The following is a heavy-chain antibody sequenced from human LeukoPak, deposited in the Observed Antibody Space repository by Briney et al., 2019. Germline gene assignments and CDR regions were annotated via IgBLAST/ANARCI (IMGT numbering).Heavy chain of an antibody. V-gene: IGHV4-39*07. CDR2: IYYSGST. Sequence: ETLSLTCPVSGGSISSSSYYWGWIRQPPGKGLEWIGSIYYSGSTYYNPSLKSRVTISVDTSKNQFSLRLSSVTPEDTAVYYCAREAVDPPRSFDIWGQGTMVTVSS. CDR3: AREAVDPPRSFDI. D-gene: IGHD6-19*01. CDR1: GGSISSSSYY. J-gene: IGHJ3*02.